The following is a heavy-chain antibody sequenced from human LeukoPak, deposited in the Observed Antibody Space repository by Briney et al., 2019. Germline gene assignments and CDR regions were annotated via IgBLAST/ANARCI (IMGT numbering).Heavy chain of an antibody. D-gene: IGHD6-13*01. Sequence: ASVKVSCKASGYTFTSYHMHWVRQAPGQGLEIMGIINPSGGSTTYAQKFQGRVTMTRDTSTSTVYMGLSSLRSEDTAVYYCAKLAAAGTAHYYFDYWGQGNLVTVSS. CDR2: INPSGGST. CDR1: GYTFTSYH. V-gene: IGHV1-46*01. J-gene: IGHJ4*02. CDR3: AKLAAAGTAHYYFDY.